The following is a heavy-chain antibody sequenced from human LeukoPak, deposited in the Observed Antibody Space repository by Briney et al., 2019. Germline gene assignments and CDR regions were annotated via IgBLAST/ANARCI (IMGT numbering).Heavy chain of an antibody. D-gene: IGHD4-17*01. CDR2: MSRRGSTI. J-gene: IGHJ2*01. V-gene: IGHV3-11*01. Sequence: GGSLRLSCAASGFIFSDYYMSWIRQAPGKGLEWFSYMSRRGSTIFYADSVKGRFTVSRDSANNSLHLQMGSLRAEDTAVYYCARVVSTVTIRSYWHFDLWGRGTLVTVPS. CDR1: GFIFSDYY. CDR3: ARVVSTVTIRSYWHFDL.